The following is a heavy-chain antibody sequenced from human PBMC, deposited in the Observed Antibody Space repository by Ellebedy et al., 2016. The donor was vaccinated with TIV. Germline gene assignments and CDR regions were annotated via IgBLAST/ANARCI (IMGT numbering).Heavy chain of an antibody. CDR2: ITHSGST. CDR1: GGSFSGYS. J-gene: IGHJ4*02. V-gene: IGHV4-34*01. Sequence: MPSETLSLTCAVYGGSFSGYSWSWIRQPPGKGLEWIGEITHSGSTNYNQSLKSRVTISVATSKNQFSLNLSSVASADTAVYYCARGLARDYWGQGTLVTVSS. CDR3: ARGLARDY.